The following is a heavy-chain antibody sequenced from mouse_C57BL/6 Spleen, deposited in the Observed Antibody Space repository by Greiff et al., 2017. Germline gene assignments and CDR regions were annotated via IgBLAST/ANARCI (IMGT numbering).Heavy chain of an antibody. Sequence: QVQLQQSDAELVKPGASVKISCKVSGYTFTDHTIHWMKQRPEQGLEWIGYIYPRDGSTKYNEKFKGKTTLTADKSSSTAYMQLNSLTSEESAVYFCARNYGSSYEYYFAYWGQGTTLTVSS. J-gene: IGHJ2*01. CDR2: IYPRDGST. V-gene: IGHV1-78*01. CDR1: GYTFTDHT. D-gene: IGHD1-1*01. CDR3: ARNYGSSYEYYFAY.